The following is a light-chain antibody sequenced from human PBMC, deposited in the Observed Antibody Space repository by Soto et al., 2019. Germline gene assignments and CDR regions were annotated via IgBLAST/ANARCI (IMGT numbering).Light chain of an antibody. Sequence: DVVITHSPLSLPVTLVQPASISCMSSQSLVHTDGNIYLDWFQQRPGQSPRRLIYKVSNRDFGVPDRFSGSGSGTDFTLKISRVEAEDVGVYYCMQATHWPWTFGQGTKVDIK. CDR1: QSLVHTDGNIY. J-gene: IGKJ1*01. CDR2: KVS. V-gene: IGKV2-30*02. CDR3: MQATHWPWT.